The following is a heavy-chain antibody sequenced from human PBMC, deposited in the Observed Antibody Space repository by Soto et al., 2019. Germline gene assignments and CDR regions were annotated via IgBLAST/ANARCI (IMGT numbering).Heavy chain of an antibody. CDR1: VFTFSSYS. V-gene: IGHV3-21*01. J-gene: IGHJ4*02. CDR2: ISSSSSYI. D-gene: IGHD2-15*01. CDR3: ARDLGYCSGGSCQPLNY. Sequence: GGSLRLSCAASVFTFSSYSMNWVRQAPGKGLEWVSSISSSSSYIYYADSVKGRFTISRYNAKNSLYLQMNSLRAEDTAVYYCARDLGYCSGGSCQPLNYWGQGTTVTVSS.